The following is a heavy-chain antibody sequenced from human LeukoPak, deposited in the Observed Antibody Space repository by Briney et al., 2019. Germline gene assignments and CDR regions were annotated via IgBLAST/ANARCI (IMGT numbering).Heavy chain of an antibody. CDR3: ARGNDILTGYYPLVY. V-gene: IGHV1-69*01. J-gene: IGHJ4*02. D-gene: IGHD3-9*01. CDR2: IIPIFGTA. CDR1: GGTFSSYA. Sequence: SVKASCKASGGTFSSYAISWVRQAPGQGLEWMGGIIPIFGTANYAQKFQGRVTITADESTSTAYMELSSLRSEDTAVYYCARGNDILTGYYPLVYWGQGTLVTVSS.